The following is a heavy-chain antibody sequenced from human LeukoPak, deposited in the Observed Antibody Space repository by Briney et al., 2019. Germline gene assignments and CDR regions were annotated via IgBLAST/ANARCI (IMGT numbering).Heavy chain of an antibody. CDR1: GFSFNEYY. CDR3: ARERVAGTFDY. J-gene: IGHJ4*02. CDR2: ISSSGDIE. Sequence: GGSLRLSCAASGFSFNEYYVSWIRQAPGQGLEWVSDISSSGDIESYADSVKGRFSISRDNAEKSLFLQMNGLRAEDTAVYYCARERVAGTFDYWGPGIQVTVSS. D-gene: IGHD6-19*01. V-gene: IGHV3-11*01.